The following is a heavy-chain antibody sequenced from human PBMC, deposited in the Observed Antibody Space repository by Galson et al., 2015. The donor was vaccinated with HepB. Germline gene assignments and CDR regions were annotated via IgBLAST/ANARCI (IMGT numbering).Heavy chain of an antibody. CDR3: ARGARTTGTIRRNWFDP. CDR1: GYTFTRYG. D-gene: IGHD1-1*01. J-gene: IGHJ5*02. Sequence: SVKVSCKASGYTFTRYGISWVRQAPGQGLEWMGWISAYNGNTNYAQKLQGRVTMTTDTSTSTAYMELRSLRSDDTAVYYCARGARTTGTIRRNWFDPWGQGTLVTVSS. V-gene: IGHV1-18*04. CDR2: ISAYNGNT.